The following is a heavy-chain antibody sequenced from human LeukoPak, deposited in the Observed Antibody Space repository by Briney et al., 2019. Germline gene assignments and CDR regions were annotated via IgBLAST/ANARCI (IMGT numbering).Heavy chain of an antibody. D-gene: IGHD3-3*01. CDR2: VFYSGST. J-gene: IGHJ6*03. CDR1: GGSINTNTFF. V-gene: IGHV4-39*01. CDR3: VRQPRIFGIIRPGYMDV. Sequence: SETLSLTCGVSGGSINTNTFFWGWIRQPPGKGLEWIGNVFYSGSTMYNPSLKSRVTMSIDTSKSQFSLSLSSVTAADTAMYWCVRQPRIFGIIRPGYMDVWGKGIMVSVSS.